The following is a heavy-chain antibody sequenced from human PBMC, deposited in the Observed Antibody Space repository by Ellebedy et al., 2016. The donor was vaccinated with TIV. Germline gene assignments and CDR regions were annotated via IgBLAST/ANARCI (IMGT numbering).Heavy chain of an antibody. D-gene: IGHD3-22*01. J-gene: IGHJ3*02. CDR2: IIPIFGTA. V-gene: IGHV1-69*13. CDR1: GGTFTSSA. Sequence: AASVKVSCKASGGTFTSSAINWVRQAPGQGLEWMGGIIPIFGTANYAQKFQGRVTITADESTSTAYMELSSLRSEDTAVYYCAGDRHYYDSSAAFDIWGQGTMVTVSS. CDR3: AGDRHYYDSSAAFDI.